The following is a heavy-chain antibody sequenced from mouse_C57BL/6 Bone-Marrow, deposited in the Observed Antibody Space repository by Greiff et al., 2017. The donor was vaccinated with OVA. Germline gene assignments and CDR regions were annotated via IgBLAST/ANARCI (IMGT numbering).Heavy chain of an antibody. CDR1: GFTFSNYW. CDR3: TGVTTVGAY. CDR2: IRLKSDNYAT. D-gene: IGHD1-1*01. J-gene: IGHJ3*01. V-gene: IGHV6-3*01. Sequence: EVKVEESGGGLVQPGGSMKLSCVASGFTFSNYWMNWVRQSPEKGLEWVAQIRLKSDNYATHYAESVTGRFTISRDDSKSSVYLQMNNLSAEDTGIYYCTGVTTVGAYWGQGTLVTVSA.